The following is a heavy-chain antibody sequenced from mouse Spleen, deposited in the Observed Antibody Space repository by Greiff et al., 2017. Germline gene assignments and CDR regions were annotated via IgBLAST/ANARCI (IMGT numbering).Heavy chain of an antibody. D-gene: IGHD2-4*01. V-gene: IGHV2-5-1*01. CDR1: GFSFTSYG. CDR2: IWRGGST. Sequence: QVQLQQSGPSLVQPSQCLSITCTVSGFSFTSYGVHWVRQSPGKGLEWLGVIWRGGSTDYNAAFMSRLSITKDNSNSQVFFKMNSLQADDTAIYYCAKSGITTSFAYWGQGTLVTVSA. CDR3: AKSGITTSFAY. J-gene: IGHJ3*01.